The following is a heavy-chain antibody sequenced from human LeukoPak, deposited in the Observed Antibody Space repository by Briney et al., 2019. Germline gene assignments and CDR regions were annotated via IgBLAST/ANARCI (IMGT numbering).Heavy chain of an antibody. V-gene: IGHV3-7*01. CDR2: MDPTGSQK. D-gene: IGHD1-1*01. CDR3: AIWTSGNY. Sequence: GGSLRLSCADSQFTFNGSWVNWVHQAPGKGLEWVANMDPTGSQKRYVDSVKGRFTISKDNPGASLYLDMHSLRAEDTAIYYCAIWTSGNYWGQGTLVTVSS. CDR1: QFTFNGSW. J-gene: IGHJ4*02.